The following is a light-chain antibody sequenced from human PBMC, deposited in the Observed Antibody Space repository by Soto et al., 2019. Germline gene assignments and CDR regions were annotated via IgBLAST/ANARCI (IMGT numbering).Light chain of an antibody. V-gene: IGKV3-11*01. Sequence: EIVFTQSPFTLSFSPWEIATLSCRASQSVSSYLAWYQQKPGQAPRLLIYDASNRATGIPARFSGSGSGTDFTLTISSLETEDFAVYYCQQRGNWWTFGQGTKVDIK. CDR3: QQRGNWWT. CDR2: DAS. J-gene: IGKJ1*01. CDR1: QSVSSY.